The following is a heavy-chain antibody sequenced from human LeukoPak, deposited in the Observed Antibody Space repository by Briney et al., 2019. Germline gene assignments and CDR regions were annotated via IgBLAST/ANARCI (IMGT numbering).Heavy chain of an antibody. D-gene: IGHD5-18*01. J-gene: IGHJ3*02. CDR3: ARGGYAVFDI. Sequence: GGSLRLSCAASGFSFSNSWMHWVRQAPGKGLVWVSRIKTDGSSTNYADSVRGRFTISRDNAKNTLYLQMNSLRAEDTAVYYCARGGYAVFDIWGQGTTAIVSS. CDR1: GFSFSNSW. CDR2: IKTDGSST. V-gene: IGHV3-74*01.